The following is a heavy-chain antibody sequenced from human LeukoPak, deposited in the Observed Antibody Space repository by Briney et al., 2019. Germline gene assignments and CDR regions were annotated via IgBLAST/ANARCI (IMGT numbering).Heavy chain of an antibody. J-gene: IGHJ4*02. V-gene: IGHV4-59*01. CDR1: LGSLSSYY. CDR2: IYYSGST. CDR3: ARVGDIGHCRGGSCSYFDY. D-gene: IGHD2-15*01. Sequence: SETLSLTCTVSLGSLSSYYWSWIRQPPGKGLKWIGYIYYSGSTNYNPSLKSRVTISVDTSKSQFSLKLSSVTAADTAVYYCARVGDIGHCRGGSCSYFDYWGQGTLVTVSS.